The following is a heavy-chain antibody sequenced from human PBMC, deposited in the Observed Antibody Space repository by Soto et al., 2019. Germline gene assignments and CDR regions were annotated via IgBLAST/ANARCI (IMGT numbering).Heavy chain of an antibody. D-gene: IGHD3-10*01. V-gene: IGHV4-31*02. CDR3: ARETGRFGAPQNPEYSYYFDY. CDR1: GGSISSGGYY. J-gene: IGHJ4*02. Sequence: SETLSLTCTVSGGSISSGGYYWSWIRQHPGKGLEWIGYIYYSGSTYYNPSLKSRVTISVDTSKNQFSLKLSSVTAADTAVYYCARETGRFGAPQNPEYSYYFDYWGQGTLVTVSS. CDR2: IYYSGST.